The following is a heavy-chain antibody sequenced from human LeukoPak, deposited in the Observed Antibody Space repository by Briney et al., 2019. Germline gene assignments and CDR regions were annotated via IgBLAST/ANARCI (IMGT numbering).Heavy chain of an antibody. V-gene: IGHV4-61*05. CDR1: GGSISSSSYY. CDR2: IYYSGST. CDR3: ARHSRLGITMVRGVPFSNGMDV. D-gene: IGHD3-10*01. J-gene: IGHJ6*02. Sequence: SETLSLTCTVSGGSISSSSYYWGWIRQPPGKGLEWIGYIYYSGSTNYNPSLKSRVTISVDTSKNQFSLKLSSVTAADTAVYYCARHSRLGITMVRGVPFSNGMDVWGQGTTVTVSS.